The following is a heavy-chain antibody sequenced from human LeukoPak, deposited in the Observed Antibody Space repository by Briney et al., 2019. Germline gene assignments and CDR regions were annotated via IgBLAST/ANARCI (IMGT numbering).Heavy chain of an antibody. J-gene: IGHJ4*02. CDR1: GFTFTTFW. CDR2: VNQDGSEN. CDR3: GVGPDTFL. D-gene: IGHD3-10*01. V-gene: IGHV3-7*01. Sequence: GGSLRPSCAASGFTFTTFWMDWVRQPPGKGLEWVAYVNQDGSENRYVDSVRGRFTISRDNAENSVYLQMNSLRAEDTAVYYCGVGPDTFLGGQGTLVTVSS.